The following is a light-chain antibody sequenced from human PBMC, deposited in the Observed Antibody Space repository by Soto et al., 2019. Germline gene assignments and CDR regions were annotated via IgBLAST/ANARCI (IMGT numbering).Light chain of an antibody. CDR3: QKYNSAPPGAA. Sequence: DIQMTQSPSSLSASVGDRVTITCRASQGISNSLAWYQQKPGKVPKLLIYAASTLQSGVPSRFSGSGSGTDFTLSISSLQPEYVATYYCQKYNSAPPGAAFGQGTKVEIK. CDR2: AAS. V-gene: IGKV1-27*01. J-gene: IGKJ1*01. CDR1: QGISNS.